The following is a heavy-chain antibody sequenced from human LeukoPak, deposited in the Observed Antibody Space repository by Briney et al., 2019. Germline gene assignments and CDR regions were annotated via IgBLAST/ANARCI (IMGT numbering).Heavy chain of an antibody. J-gene: IGHJ4*02. V-gene: IGHV3-30-3*01. Sequence: QPGRSLTLSCAASGFTFSSYAMHWVRQAPGKGLEWVAVISYDGSNKYYADSVKGRFTISRDNSKNTLYLQMNSLRAEDTAVYYCARGYYDSSGYYYGFDYWGQGTLVTVSS. CDR2: ISYDGSNK. CDR3: ARGYYDSSGYYYGFDY. D-gene: IGHD3-22*01. CDR1: GFTFSSYA.